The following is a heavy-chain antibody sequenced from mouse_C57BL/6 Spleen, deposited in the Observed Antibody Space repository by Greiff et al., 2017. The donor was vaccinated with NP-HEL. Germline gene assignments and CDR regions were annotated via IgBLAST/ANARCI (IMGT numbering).Heavy chain of an antibody. V-gene: IGHV1-15*01. J-gene: IGHJ3*01. CDR3: TQDPGISSFAY. CDR2: IDPETGGT. Sequence: QVQLQQSGAELVRPGASVTLSCKASGYTFTDYEMHWVKQTPVHGLEWIGAIDPETGGTAYNQKFKGKAILTADKSSSTAYMELRSLTSEDSAVYYCTQDPGISSFAYWGQGTLVTVSA. CDR1: GYTFTDYE.